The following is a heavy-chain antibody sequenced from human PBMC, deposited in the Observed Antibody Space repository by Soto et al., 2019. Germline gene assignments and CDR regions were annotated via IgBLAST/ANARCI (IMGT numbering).Heavy chain of an antibody. J-gene: IGHJ3*02. D-gene: IGHD2-21*01. V-gene: IGHV3-23*01. CDR1: GFTFSSYA. Sequence: EVQLLESGGGLVQPGGSLRLSCAASGFTFSSYAMSWVRQAPGKGLEWVSAISGSGGSTYYADSVKGRSPISRDNSKNALYLQMSCLRGGDAAVYYCAKDALELAYFGGDCYDPGDAFAIWGHGTMVTVSS. CDR3: AKDALELAYFGGDCYDPGDAFAI. CDR2: ISGSGGST.